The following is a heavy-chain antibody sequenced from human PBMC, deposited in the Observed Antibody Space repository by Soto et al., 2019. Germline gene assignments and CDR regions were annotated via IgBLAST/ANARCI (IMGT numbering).Heavy chain of an antibody. V-gene: IGHV4-59*08. CDR3: VRQGIDYLHGLVDV. CDR1: SGPDRSYN. J-gene: IGHJ6*02. Sequence: QVQLQQSGPRLVKPSETLSLTCTVSSGPDRSYNWGWIRQPPGRGLEWIGYVYYTGDTAYNPSLRSRVSISADTSTTDISLTLSSVTAADTAVYYCVRQGIDYLHGLVDVWGQGTTVSVSS. CDR2: VYYTGDT. D-gene: IGHD4-17*01.